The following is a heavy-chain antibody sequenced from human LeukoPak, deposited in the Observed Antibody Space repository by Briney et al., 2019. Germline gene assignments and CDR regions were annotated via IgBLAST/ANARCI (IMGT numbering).Heavy chain of an antibody. CDR2: ISWNSGSI. D-gene: IGHD6-13*01. V-gene: IGHV3-9*01. CDR1: GFTFDDYA. CDR3: ARDPPYSSSMDV. J-gene: IGHJ6*02. Sequence: GRSLRLSCAASGFTFDDYAMHWVRQAPGKGLEWVSGISWNSGSIGYADSVKGRFTISRDNAKNSLYLQMNSLRAEDTAVYYCARDPPYSSSMDVWGQGTTVTVSS.